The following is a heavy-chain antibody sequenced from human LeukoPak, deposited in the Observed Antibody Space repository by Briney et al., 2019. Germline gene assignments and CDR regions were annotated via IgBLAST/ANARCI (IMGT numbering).Heavy chain of an antibody. CDR3: AKGSSGYFFDL. CDR1: RFIFNSYG. V-gene: IGHV3-23*01. CDR2: ISNDGGGT. D-gene: IGHD3-22*01. J-gene: IGHJ4*02. Sequence: GGSLRLSCAASRFIFNSYGLVWVRQAPGKGLEWVSAISNDGGGTTYADFVKGRFSVSRDNSKNTLFLQMNSLRAEDTALYYCAKGSSGYFFDLWGQGTLVTVSS.